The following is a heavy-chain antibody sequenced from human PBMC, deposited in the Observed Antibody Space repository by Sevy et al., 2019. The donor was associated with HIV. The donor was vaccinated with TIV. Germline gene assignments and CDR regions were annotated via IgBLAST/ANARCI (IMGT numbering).Heavy chain of an antibody. CDR1: GFTFSSYA. Sequence: GGSLRLSCAASGFTFSSYAMHWVRQAPGKGLEWVAVISYDGSNKYYADSVKGRFTISRDNSKNTRYLQMNSLRAGDTAVYYCARGGRGSSGWYRPSYYYYGMDVWGQGTTVTVSS. V-gene: IGHV3-30-3*01. CDR3: ARGGRGSSGWYRPSYYYYGMDV. CDR2: ISYDGSNK. D-gene: IGHD6-19*01. J-gene: IGHJ6*02.